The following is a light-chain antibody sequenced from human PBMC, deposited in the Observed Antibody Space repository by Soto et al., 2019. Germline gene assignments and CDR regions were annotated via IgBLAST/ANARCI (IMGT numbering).Light chain of an antibody. V-gene: IGKV3-11*01. Sequence: EIVLTQSPATLSLSPGERATLSCRASQNVANYLDWYQQKPGQAPRLLIYESSNRATGIAARFSGGGSGTDFSLTISRLEPEDFAVYYCQQYNNWPKTFGQGTKVDI. CDR3: QQYNNWPKT. CDR2: ESS. J-gene: IGKJ1*01. CDR1: QNVANY.